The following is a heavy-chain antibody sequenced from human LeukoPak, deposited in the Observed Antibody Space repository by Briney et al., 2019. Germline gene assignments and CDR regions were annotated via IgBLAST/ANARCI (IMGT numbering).Heavy chain of an antibody. V-gene: IGHV3-30*18. CDR2: ISYDGSNK. CDR1: GFTFSSYG. J-gene: IGHJ6*02. D-gene: IGHD2-2*01. Sequence: GGSLRLSCAASGFTFSSYGMHWVRQAPGNGLEWVAVISYDGSNKYYADSVKGRFTISRDNSKNTLYLQMNSLRAEDTAVYYCAKDLHCSSTSCYPPPYYYYYGMDVWGQGTTVTVSS. CDR3: AKDLHCSSTSCYPPPYYYYYGMDV.